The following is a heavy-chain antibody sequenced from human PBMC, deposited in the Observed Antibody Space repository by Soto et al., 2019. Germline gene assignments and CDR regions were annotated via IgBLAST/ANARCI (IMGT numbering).Heavy chain of an antibody. D-gene: IGHD1-1*01. Sequence: ASVKVSCKASGGTFSSYAISWVRQAPGQGLEWMGGIIPIFGTANNAQKFQGWVTMTRDTSISTAYMELSRLRSDDTAVYYCARDVRNTKFDYWGQGTLVTVSS. V-gene: IGHV1-69*05. CDR2: IIPIFGTA. J-gene: IGHJ4*02. CDR1: GGTFSSYA. CDR3: ARDVRNTKFDY.